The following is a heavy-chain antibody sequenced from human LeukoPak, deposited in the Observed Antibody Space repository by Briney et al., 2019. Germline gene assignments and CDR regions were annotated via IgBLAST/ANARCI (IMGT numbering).Heavy chain of an antibody. CDR2: ISYDGSNK. Sequence: GGTLRLSCAASGFTFSSYAMHWVRQAPGKGLEWVAVISYDGSNKYYADSVKGRFTISRDNSKNTLYLQMNSLRAEDTAVYYCARDRVPYYYYYMDVWGKGTTVTVSS. CDR3: ARDRVPYYYYYMDV. D-gene: IGHD3-10*01. CDR1: GFTFSSYA. J-gene: IGHJ6*03. V-gene: IGHV3-30*01.